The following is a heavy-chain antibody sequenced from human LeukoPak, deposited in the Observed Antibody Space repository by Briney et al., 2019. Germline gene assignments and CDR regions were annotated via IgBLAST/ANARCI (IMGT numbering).Heavy chain of an antibody. Sequence: ASVKVSCKASGYTFTGYYMHWVRQAPGQGLEWMGWSSSCNDNTNYAQKLPSRVTMATVTATSTAYLDLRRLSSEHTAESYCAAWLRGVIGAFDIRGQGTMVTVSS. CDR3: AAWLRGVIGAFDI. J-gene: IGHJ3*02. CDR1: GYTFTGYY. V-gene: IGHV1-18*04. D-gene: IGHD3-10*01. CDR2: SSSCNDNT.